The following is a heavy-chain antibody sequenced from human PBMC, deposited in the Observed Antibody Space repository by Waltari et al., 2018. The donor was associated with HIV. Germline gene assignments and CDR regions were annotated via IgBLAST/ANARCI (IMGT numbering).Heavy chain of an antibody. J-gene: IGHJ5*02. Sequence: QVQLQESGLGLVKPSETLSLSCNVSDDSIPKYSWMWIRHDPGKGLEWIGYIYHGDTTDYNPSLKSRLTISLDTSKKQFSLRLSSVTGADTAVYYCARDGTGSGSWGWFDPWGQGTLVTVSS. CDR1: DDSIPKYS. CDR3: ARDGTGSGSWGWFDP. V-gene: IGHV4-59*01. D-gene: IGHD3-10*01. CDR2: IYHGDTT.